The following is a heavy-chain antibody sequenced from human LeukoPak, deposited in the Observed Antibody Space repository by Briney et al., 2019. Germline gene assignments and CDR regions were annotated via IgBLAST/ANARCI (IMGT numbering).Heavy chain of an antibody. V-gene: IGHV4-61*02. Sequence: SETLSLTCTISGGSISSGSYYWSWIRQPAGKGLEWIGRIYTSGSTNYNPSLQSRVTISVDTSKNQFSLKLSSVTAADTAVYYCARLVPAAILDYWGQGTLVTVSS. CDR3: ARLVPAAILDY. CDR2: IYTSGST. CDR1: GGSISSGSYY. J-gene: IGHJ4*02. D-gene: IGHD2-2*02.